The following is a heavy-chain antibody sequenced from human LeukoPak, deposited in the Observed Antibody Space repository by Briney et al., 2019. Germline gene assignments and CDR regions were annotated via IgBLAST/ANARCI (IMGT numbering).Heavy chain of an antibody. J-gene: IGHJ4*02. CDR2: ISSSSSYI. CDR3: ARDLRNSGSYLL. D-gene: IGHD1-26*01. V-gene: IGHV3-21*01. CDR1: GFTFSSYS. Sequence: KAGGSLRLSCAASGFTFSSYSMNWVRQAPGKGLEWVSSISSSSSYIYYADSVKGRFTISRDNAKNSLYLQMNSLRAEDTAVYYCARDLRNSGSYLLWGQGTLVTVSS.